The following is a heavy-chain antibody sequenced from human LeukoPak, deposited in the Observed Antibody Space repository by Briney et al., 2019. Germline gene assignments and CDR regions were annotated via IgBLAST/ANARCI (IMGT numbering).Heavy chain of an antibody. J-gene: IGHJ4*02. CDR2: IWYDGSNK. Sequence: QPGGSLRLSCAASGFTFSSYGMHWVRQAPGKGLEWVAVIWYDGSNKYYADSVKGRFTISRDNSKNTLYLQMNSLRAEDTAVYYCARRGAAGTYYFDSWGQGTLVTVSS. D-gene: IGHD3-16*01. CDR3: ARRGAAGTYYFDS. CDR1: GFTFSSYG. V-gene: IGHV3-33*01.